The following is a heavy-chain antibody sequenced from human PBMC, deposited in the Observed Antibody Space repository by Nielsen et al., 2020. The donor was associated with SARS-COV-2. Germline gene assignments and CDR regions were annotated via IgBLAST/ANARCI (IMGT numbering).Heavy chain of an antibody. V-gene: IGHV5-10-1*04. Sequence: GESLKISCKGSGYSFTSYWISWVRQMPGKGLEWMGRIDPSDSYTNYSPSFQGQVTISADKSISTIYLQWRSLKASDSAMYYCAKEGRDDSGTERRGMDVWGRGTTVTVSS. J-gene: IGHJ6*02. D-gene: IGHD3-10*01. CDR3: AKEGRDDSGTERRGMDV. CDR2: IDPSDSYT. CDR1: GYSFTSYW.